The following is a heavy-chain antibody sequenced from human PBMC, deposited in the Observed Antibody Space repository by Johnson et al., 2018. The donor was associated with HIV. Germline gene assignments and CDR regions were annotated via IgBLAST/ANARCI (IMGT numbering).Heavy chain of an antibody. CDR3: ARDLKSYYDSSGYFDAFDI. CDR2: IWYDGSNK. D-gene: IGHD3-22*01. Sequence: QVQLVESGGGVVQPGRSLRLSCAASGFTFSSYGMHWVRQAPGKGLEWVAVIWYDGSNKYYADSVKGRFTISRDNSKNTLYLQMNSLRAEDTAVYYCARDLKSYYDSSGYFDAFDIWGQGTMVTVSS. CDR1: GFTFSSYG. J-gene: IGHJ3*02. V-gene: IGHV3-33*01.